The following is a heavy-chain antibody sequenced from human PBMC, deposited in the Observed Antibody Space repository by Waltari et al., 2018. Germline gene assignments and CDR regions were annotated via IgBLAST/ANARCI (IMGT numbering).Heavy chain of an antibody. CDR2: IHRSGRT. J-gene: IGHJ4*02. CDR1: GASMSDNYW. V-gene: IGHV4-4*02. D-gene: IGHD2-15*01. Sequence: QLQLQQSGPGLVKPSESLSLTCGVSGASMSDNYWWSWVRQSPAKGLEWIGQIHRSGRTHYNPSRESRVTMSIDTSNNKVSLNLSSATAAGTAVYYCARDRGRGLYLDSWGQGTLVTVSP. CDR3: ARDRGRGLYLDS.